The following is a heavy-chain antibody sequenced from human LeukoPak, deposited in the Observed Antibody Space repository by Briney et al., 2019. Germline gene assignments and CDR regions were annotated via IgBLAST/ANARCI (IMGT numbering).Heavy chain of an antibody. CDR3: ARAELRFLEWLPFDD. Sequence: ASVKVSCKASGYTFTGYYMHWVRQAPGQGLEWMGWINPNSGGTNYAQKFQGRVTMTRDTSISTAYMELSRLRSDDTAVYYCARAELRFLEWLPFDDWGQGTLVTVSS. D-gene: IGHD3-3*01. CDR1: GYTFTGYY. CDR2: INPNSGGT. J-gene: IGHJ4*02. V-gene: IGHV1-2*02.